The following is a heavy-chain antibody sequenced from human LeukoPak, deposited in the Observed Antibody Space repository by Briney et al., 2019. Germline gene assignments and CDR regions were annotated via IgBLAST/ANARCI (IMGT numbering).Heavy chain of an antibody. CDR3: ARVRLPSNYYYMDV. J-gene: IGHJ6*03. Sequence: PSETLSLTCTVSGGSISSYYWSWIRQPPGKGLEWIGYIYYSGSTNYNPSLKSRVTISVDTSKNQFSLKLSSVTAADTAVYYCARVRLPSNYYYMDVWGKGTTVTVPS. CDR2: IYYSGST. D-gene: IGHD5-18*01. CDR1: GGSISSYY. V-gene: IGHV4-59*01.